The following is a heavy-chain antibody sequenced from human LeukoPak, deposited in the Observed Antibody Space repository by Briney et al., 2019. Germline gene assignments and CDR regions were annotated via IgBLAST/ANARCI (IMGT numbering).Heavy chain of an antibody. CDR2: INHSGST. D-gene: IGHD3-10*01. V-gene: IGHV4-34*01. CDR1: GGSFSGYY. J-gene: IGHJ4*02. CDR3: ASLPKDGYYGSGGYYNAYYFDY. Sequence: PSESLSLTCAVYGGSFSGYYWSWIRQPPGKGLEWIGGINHSGSTYYNPSLKSRVTISVDTSKNQFSLKLSSVTAADTAVYYCASLPKDGYYGSGGYYNAYYFDYWGQGTLVTVSS.